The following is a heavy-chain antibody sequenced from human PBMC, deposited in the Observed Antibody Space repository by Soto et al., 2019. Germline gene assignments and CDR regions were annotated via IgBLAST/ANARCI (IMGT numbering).Heavy chain of an antibody. V-gene: IGHV3-23*01. CDR3: APHVSCSGGSCQYDAFAI. J-gene: IGHJ3*02. CDR1: GFTVSSHA. CDR2: VTADGGT. Sequence: EVQVLESGGGLVQPGGSLRLSCEGSGFTVSSHAMTWIRQAPGKGPEWVSTVTADGGTYYADSVKGRFAMSSDTSENTLNLQMNSLGAEDTAAYYCAPHVSCSGGSCQYDAFAIRGQGTMVTVSA. D-gene: IGHD2-15*01.